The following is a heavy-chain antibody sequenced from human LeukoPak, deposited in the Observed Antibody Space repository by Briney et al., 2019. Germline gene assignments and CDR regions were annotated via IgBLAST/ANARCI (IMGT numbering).Heavy chain of an antibody. V-gene: IGHV3-30*18. CDR1: GFTFSSYD. CDR3: EKDYIVVVVAATPMIDY. J-gene: IGHJ4*02. Sequence: GGSLRLSCAASGFTFSSYDMHWVRQAPGKGLEWVSFITYDGSNKYYADSVKGRFTISRDNSKNTLYLQMNSLRAEDTAVYYCEKDYIVVVVAATPMIDYCGEGPLVTVYS. D-gene: IGHD2-15*01. CDR2: ITYDGSNK.